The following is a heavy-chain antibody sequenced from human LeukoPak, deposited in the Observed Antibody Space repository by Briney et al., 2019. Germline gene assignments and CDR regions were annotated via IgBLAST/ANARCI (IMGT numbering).Heavy chain of an antibody. D-gene: IGHD6-19*01. CDR1: GFNFNIYS. J-gene: IGHJ4*02. CDR2: ITGSSTPI. CDR3: ARGLQWGFDW. V-gene: IGHV3-48*01. Sequence: GGSLRLSCEASGFNFNIYSMNWVRQPPGKGLEWVSYITGSSTPIYYGDSVKGRFTISRDNAKNSLYLQMNSLRVEDTAVYYCARGLQWGFDWWGQGILVTVSS.